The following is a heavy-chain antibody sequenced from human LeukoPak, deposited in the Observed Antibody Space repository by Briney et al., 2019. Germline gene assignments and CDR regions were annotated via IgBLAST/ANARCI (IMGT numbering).Heavy chain of an antibody. CDR3: ARDIVVVPAAIKTGYYHYGMDV. J-gene: IGHJ6*02. D-gene: IGHD2-2*02. Sequence: PGGSLRLSCAASGFTFSSYSMNWVRQAPGKGLEWVSSISSSSSYIYYADSVKGRFTISRDNAKNSLYLHMNSLRAEDTAVYYCARDIVVVPAAIKTGYYHYGMDVWGQGTTVTVSS. CDR1: GFTFSSYS. V-gene: IGHV3-21*01. CDR2: ISSSSSYI.